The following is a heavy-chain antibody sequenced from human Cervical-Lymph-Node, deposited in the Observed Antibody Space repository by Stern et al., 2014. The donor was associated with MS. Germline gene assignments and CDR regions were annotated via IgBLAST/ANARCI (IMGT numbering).Heavy chain of an antibody. CDR2: IIPVFGKA. D-gene: IGHD1-26*01. V-gene: IGHV1-69*01. Sequence: QVQLVQSGAEVMKPGSSVKVSCKASGGTFSSYAISWVRQAPGKGLEWVGGIIPVFGKAYDASKFQGRVQIRADESTSTAYMELSSLRSEDTAVYYCARGELKEGLVRGMDVWGQGTTVTVSS. J-gene: IGHJ6*02. CDR1: GGTFSSYA. CDR3: ARGELKEGLVRGMDV.